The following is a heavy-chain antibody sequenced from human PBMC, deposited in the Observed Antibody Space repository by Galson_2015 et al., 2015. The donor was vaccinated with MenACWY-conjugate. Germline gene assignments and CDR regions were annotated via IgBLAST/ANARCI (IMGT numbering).Heavy chain of an antibody. V-gene: IGHV1-8*01. Sequence: SVKVSCKASGYTLTFHDMSWVRQVAGQGLECLGWMNPKSGNTGYAQKFQGRVTMTRNTSITTTYLELSSLNSEDTAVYFCARLTGGRFDLWGQGTLVTVSS. CDR3: ARLTGGRFDL. J-gene: IGHJ4*02. CDR1: GYTLTFHD. CDR2: MNPKSGNT. D-gene: IGHD7-27*01.